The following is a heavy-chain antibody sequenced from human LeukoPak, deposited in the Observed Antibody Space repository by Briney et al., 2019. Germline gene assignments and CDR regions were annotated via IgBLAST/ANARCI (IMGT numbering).Heavy chain of an antibody. CDR2: IYSGGST. CDR3: ARGGEKYSSSWEYLLDY. J-gene: IGHJ4*02. D-gene: IGHD6-13*01. CDR1: GFTDSSNY. V-gene: IGHV3-66*01. Sequence: PGGSLRLSCAASGFTDSSNYMSWVRQAPGKGLEWVSVIYSGGSTYYADSVKGRFTISRDNSKNTLYLQMNSLRAGDTAVYYCARGGEKYSSSWEYLLDYWGQGTLVTVSS.